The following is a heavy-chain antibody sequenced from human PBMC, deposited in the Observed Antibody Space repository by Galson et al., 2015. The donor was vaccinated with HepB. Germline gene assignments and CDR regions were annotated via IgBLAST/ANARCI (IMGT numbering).Heavy chain of an antibody. J-gene: IGHJ6*02. D-gene: IGHD3-10*01. CDR2: IDPSDSYT. CDR3: ARKRGFTMAPYGMDV. Sequence: QSRAEVKKPGESLRISCKGSGYSFTSYWISWVRQMPGKGLEWMGRIDPSDSYTNYSPSFQGHVTISADKSISTAYLQWSSLKASDTAMYYCARKRGFTMAPYGMDVWGQGTTVTVSS. V-gene: IGHV5-10-1*01. CDR1: GYSFTSYW.